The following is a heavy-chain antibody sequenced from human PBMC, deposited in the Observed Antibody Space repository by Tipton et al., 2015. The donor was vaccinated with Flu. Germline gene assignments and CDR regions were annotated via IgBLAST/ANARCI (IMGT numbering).Heavy chain of an antibody. CDR1: GFTFSSYS. CDR2: ISSSSSYI. J-gene: IGHJ6*03. V-gene: IGHV3-21*01. Sequence: SLRLSCAASGFTFSSYSMNWVRQAPGKGLEWVSSISSSSSYIYYADSVKGRFTISRDNAKNSLYLQMNSLRAEDTAVYYCARARITIFGVVQYYMDVWGKGTTVTVSS. CDR3: ARARITIFGVVQYYMDV. D-gene: IGHD3-3*01.